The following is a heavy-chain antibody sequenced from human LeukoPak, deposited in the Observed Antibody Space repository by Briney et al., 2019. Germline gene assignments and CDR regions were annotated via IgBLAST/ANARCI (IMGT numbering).Heavy chain of an antibody. CDR2: IYYSGST. CDR3: ARESPKKHYYDSSGLGDY. CDR1: GGSISSSSYY. V-gene: IGHV4-39*07. D-gene: IGHD3-22*01. Sequence: SETLSLTCTVSGGSISSSSYYWGWIRQPPGKGLEWIGSIYYSGSTYYNPSLKSRVTISVDTSKNQFSLKLSSVTAADTAVYYCARESPKKHYYDSSGLGDYWGQGTLVTVSS. J-gene: IGHJ4*02.